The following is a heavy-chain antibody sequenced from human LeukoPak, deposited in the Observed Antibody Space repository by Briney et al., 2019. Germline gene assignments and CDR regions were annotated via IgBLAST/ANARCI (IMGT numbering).Heavy chain of an antibody. D-gene: IGHD3-16*01. J-gene: IGHJ6*03. Sequence: TGGSLRLSCAASGFTFSSYGMHWVRQAPGKGLEWVAFIRYDGSNKYYADSVKGRFTISRDNSKNTLYLQMNSLRAEDTAVYYCARHYDYVWGSYNSYYMDVWGKGTTVTISS. CDR2: IRYDGSNK. V-gene: IGHV3-30*02. CDR1: GFTFSSYG. CDR3: ARHYDYVWGSYNSYYMDV.